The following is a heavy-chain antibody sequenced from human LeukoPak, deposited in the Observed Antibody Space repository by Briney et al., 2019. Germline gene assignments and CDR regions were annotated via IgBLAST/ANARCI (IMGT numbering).Heavy chain of an antibody. J-gene: IGHJ5*02. CDR3: ASLVGTGWYGA. V-gene: IGHV1-69*05. D-gene: IGHD6-19*01. Sequence: ASVKVSCKASGGTFSNYAISWVRQAPGQGLEWVGGIIPMLNTENYAQKLQGRVTIRTDESSSAAYMELSSLRSEDTAVYYCASLVGTGWYGAWGQGTLVTVSS. CDR1: GGTFSNYA. CDR2: IIPMLNTE.